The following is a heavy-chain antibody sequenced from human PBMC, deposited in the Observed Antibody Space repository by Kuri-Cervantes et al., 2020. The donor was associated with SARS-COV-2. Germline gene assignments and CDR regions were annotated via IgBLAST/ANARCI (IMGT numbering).Heavy chain of an antibody. CDR1: GGSISSYY. CDR3: ARHSWAAAGCDY. D-gene: IGHD6-13*01. J-gene: IGHJ4*02. Sequence: SETLSLTCTVSGGSISSYYWSWIRQPPGKGLEWIGYIYYSGSTNYNPSLKSRVTISVDTSKNQFSLKLSSVTAADTAVYYCARHSWAAAGCDYWGQGTLVTCSS. CDR2: IYYSGST. V-gene: IGHV4-59*08.